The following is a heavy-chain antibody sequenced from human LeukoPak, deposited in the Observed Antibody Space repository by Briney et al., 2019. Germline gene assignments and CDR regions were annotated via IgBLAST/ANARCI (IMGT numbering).Heavy chain of an antibody. J-gene: IGHJ6*02. CDR3: ASYGSGSYLALRFIGSTYGMDV. Sequence: SETLSLTCAVSGDSISSYYWSWIRQPPGKGLEWIGCIYYSGSTNYNPSLKSRVTISVDTSKNQFSLRLSSVTAADTAVYYCASYGSGSYLALRFIGSTYGMDVWGQGTTVTVSS. CDR1: GDSISSYY. V-gene: IGHV4-59*01. CDR2: IYYSGST. D-gene: IGHD3-10*01.